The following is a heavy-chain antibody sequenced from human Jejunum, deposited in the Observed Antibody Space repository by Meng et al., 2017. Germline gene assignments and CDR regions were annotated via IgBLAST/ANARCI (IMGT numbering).Heavy chain of an antibody. V-gene: IGHV4-61*10. CDR1: GGSISSGSYY. CDR3: ARGPTTMAHDFDY. D-gene: IGHD4-11*01. Sequence: ESLKISCTVSGGSISSGSYYWSWIRQPAGKGLEWIGEINHSGSTNYNPSLESRATISVDTSQNNLSLKLSSVTAADSAVYYCARGPTTMAHDFDYWGQGTLVTGSS. J-gene: IGHJ4*02. CDR2: INHSGST.